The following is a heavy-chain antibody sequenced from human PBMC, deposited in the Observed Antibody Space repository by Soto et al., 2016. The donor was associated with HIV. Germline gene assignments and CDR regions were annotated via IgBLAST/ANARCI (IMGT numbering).Heavy chain of an antibody. CDR2: ISGSGGST. D-gene: IGHD3-10*01. CDR1: GFTFSSYA. V-gene: IGHV3-23*01. Sequence: EVQLLESGGGLVQPGGSLRLSCAASGFTFSSYAMSWVRQAPGKGLEWVSAISGSGGSTYYADSVKGRFTISRDNSKNTLYLQMNSLRAEDTAVYYCAKXRGGFGSYYVRPDAFDIVGPRAMVTVSS. J-gene: IGHJ3*02. CDR3: AKXRGGFGSYYVRPDAFDI.